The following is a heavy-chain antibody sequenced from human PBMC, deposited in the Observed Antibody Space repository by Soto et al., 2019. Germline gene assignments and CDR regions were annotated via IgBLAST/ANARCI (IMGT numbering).Heavy chain of an antibody. Sequence: PSETLSLTCTVSGGSISSGGYYWSWICQHPGKGLEWIGYIYYSGSTYYNPSLKSRVTISVDTSKNQFSLKLSSVTAADTAVYYCARSPRPYYYDSSGYYYFDYWGQGTLVTVSS. J-gene: IGHJ4*02. CDR1: GGSISSGGYY. CDR2: IYYSGST. D-gene: IGHD3-22*01. CDR3: ARSPRPYYYDSSGYYYFDY. V-gene: IGHV4-31*03.